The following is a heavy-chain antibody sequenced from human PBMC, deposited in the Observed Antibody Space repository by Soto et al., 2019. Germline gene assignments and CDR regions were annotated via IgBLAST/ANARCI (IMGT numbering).Heavy chain of an antibody. Sequence: PGGSLRLSCAASGFTFSSYGMHWVRQAPGKGLEWVAVIWYDGSNKYYADSVKGRFTISRDNSKNTLYLQVNSLRAEDTAVYYCARGGVVFGELLESFDYWGQGTLVTVSS. J-gene: IGHJ4*02. V-gene: IGHV3-33*01. D-gene: IGHD3-10*02. CDR1: GFTFSSYG. CDR3: ARGGVVFGELLESFDY. CDR2: IWYDGSNK.